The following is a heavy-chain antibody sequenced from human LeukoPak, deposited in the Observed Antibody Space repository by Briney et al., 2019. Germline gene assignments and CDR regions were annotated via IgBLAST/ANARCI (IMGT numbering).Heavy chain of an antibody. D-gene: IGHD3-10*01. CDR2: INPENGGT. V-gene: IGHV1-2*06. J-gene: IGHJ3*02. CDR3: ARDRGWDAFDI. CDR1: GYIFTGQY. Sequence: VASVKVSCKASGYIFTGQYIHWVRQAPGQGLELMGRINPENGGTDYAKKFKGRVAMTRDTSISTAYMDLTRLRSDDSAVYHCARDRGWDAFDIWGQGTLVTVSS.